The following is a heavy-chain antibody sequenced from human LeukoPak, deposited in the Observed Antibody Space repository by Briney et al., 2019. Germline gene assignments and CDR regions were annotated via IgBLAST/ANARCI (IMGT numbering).Heavy chain of an antibody. CDR3: ARGSGAGSGIKTLDY. V-gene: IGHV4-39*07. D-gene: IGHD3-10*01. J-gene: IGHJ4*02. CDR2: IYYSMST. CDR1: GDSISSGPYY. Sequence: SETLSLTCTVSGDSISSGPYYWGWIRQPPGKGLEWIGTIYYSMSTNYNPSLKSRVTISVDTSKNQFSLKLSSVTAADTAVYYCARGSGAGSGIKTLDYWGQGTLVTVSS.